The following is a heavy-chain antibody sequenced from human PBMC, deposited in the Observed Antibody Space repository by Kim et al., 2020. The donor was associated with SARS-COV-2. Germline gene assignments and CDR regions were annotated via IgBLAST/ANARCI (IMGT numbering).Heavy chain of an antibody. V-gene: IGHV4-59*01. CDR3: ARDHDYGDYDYYYGMDV. D-gene: IGHD4-17*01. Sequence: LKSRVTISVDTSKNQFSLKLSSVTAADTAVYYCARDHDYGDYDYYYGMDVWGQGTTVTVSS. J-gene: IGHJ6*02.